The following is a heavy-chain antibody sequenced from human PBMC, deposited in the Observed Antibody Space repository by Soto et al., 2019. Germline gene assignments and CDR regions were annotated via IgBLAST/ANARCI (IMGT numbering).Heavy chain of an antibody. CDR2: IIPILGIA. D-gene: IGHD6-13*01. CDR1: GGTFSSYT. CDR3: ARGYGDSSWLYYFDY. V-gene: IGHV1-69*02. Sequence: SVKVSCKASGGTFSSYTISWVRQAPGQGLEWMGRIIPILGIANYAQKFQGRVTITADKSKNQFSLKLSSVTAADTAVYYCARGYGDSSWLYYFDYWGQGTLVTVSS. J-gene: IGHJ4*01.